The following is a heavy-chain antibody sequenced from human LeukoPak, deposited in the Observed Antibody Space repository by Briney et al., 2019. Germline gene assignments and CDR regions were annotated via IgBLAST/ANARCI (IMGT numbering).Heavy chain of an antibody. Sequence: GGSLRLSCAASGFTFSSYWMTWVRQAPGKGLEWVANIKQDGSEKYYVDSVKGRFTISRDSAKNSLSLQMNSLRADDTAVYYCARVPRVVVVAATCFDYWGQGTLVTVSS. D-gene: IGHD2-15*01. CDR3: ARVPRVVVVAATCFDY. V-gene: IGHV3-7*01. CDR2: IKQDGSEK. CDR1: GFTFSSYW. J-gene: IGHJ4*02.